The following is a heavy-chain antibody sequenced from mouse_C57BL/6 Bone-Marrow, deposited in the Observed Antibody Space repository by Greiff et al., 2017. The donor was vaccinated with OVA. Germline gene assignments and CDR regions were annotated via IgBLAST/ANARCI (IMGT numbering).Heavy chain of an antibody. J-gene: IGHJ4*01. CDR2: INPNNGGT. Sequence: EVQLQQSGPELVKPGASVKISCKASGYTFTDYYMNWVKQSHGKSLEWIGDINPNNGGTSYNQKFKGKATLTVDKSSSTAYMALRSLTSEDSAVYYCARRNYDGSLSDYWGQGTSVTVSS. D-gene: IGHD2-3*01. CDR1: GYTFTDYY. CDR3: ARRNYDGSLSDY. V-gene: IGHV1-26*01.